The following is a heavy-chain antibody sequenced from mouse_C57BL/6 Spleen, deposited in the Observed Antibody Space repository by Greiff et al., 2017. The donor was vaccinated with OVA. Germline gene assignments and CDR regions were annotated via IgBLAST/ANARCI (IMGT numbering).Heavy chain of an antibody. D-gene: IGHD2-5*01. J-gene: IGHJ4*01. V-gene: IGHV5-17*01. CDR2: ISSGSSTI. CDR3: ARRDSNYAMDD. CDR1: GFTFSDYG. Sequence: EVKLVESGGGLVKPGGSLKLSCAASGFTFSDYGMHWVRQAPEKGLEWVAYISSGSSTIYYAATVKGRFTISSDIAKNTLFLQMTSLRSEDTAMYYCARRDSNYAMDDWGQGTSVTVSS.